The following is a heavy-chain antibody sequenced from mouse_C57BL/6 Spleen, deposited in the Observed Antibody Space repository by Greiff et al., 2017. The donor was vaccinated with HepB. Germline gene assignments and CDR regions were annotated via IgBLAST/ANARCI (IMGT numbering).Heavy chain of an antibody. D-gene: IGHD2-4*01. V-gene: IGHV3-6*01. J-gene: IGHJ4*01. CDR2: ISYDGSN. CDR3: ARERYDYDTYAMDY. Sequence: EVKLQESGPGLVKPSQSLSLTCSVTGYSITSGYYWNWIRQFPGNKLEWMGYISYDGSNNYNPSLKNRISITRDTSKNQFFLKLNSVTTEDTATYYCARERYDYDTYAMDYWGQGTSVTVSS. CDR1: GYSITSGYY.